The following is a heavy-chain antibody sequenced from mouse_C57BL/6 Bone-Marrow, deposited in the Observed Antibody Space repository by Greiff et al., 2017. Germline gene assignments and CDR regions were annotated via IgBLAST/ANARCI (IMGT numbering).Heavy chain of an antibody. Sequence: QVQLQQPGAELVKPGASVKLSCKASGYTFTDYWMHWVKQRPGQGLEWIGMIHPNSGSTNYDEKFQSKATLTVDTSSRTAYMPLSSLTSDDSAVYSSAILLSVRAYWGQGTLVTVSA. J-gene: IGHJ3*01. CDR3: AILLSVRAY. CDR2: IHPNSGST. CDR1: GYTFTDYW. V-gene: IGHV1-64*01.